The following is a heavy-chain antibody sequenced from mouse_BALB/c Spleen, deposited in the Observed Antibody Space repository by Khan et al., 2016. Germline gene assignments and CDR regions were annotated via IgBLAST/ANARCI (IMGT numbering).Heavy chain of an antibody. Sequence: EVELVESGGGLVQPGGSLRLSCATSGFTFTDYYMSWVRQPPGKALEWLGFIRNKANGYTTEYSASVKGWFTISRDNSQSILYLQMNTLRAEDSATYYCARDISHPMDYWGQGTSVTVSS. CDR2: IRNKANGYTT. CDR3: ARDISHPMDY. D-gene: IGHD6-1*01. V-gene: IGHV7-3*02. J-gene: IGHJ4*01. CDR1: GFTFTDYY.